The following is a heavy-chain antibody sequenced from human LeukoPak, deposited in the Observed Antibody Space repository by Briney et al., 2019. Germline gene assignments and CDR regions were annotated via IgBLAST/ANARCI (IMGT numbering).Heavy chain of an antibody. Sequence: GESLQISCKGSGYSFTSYWIAWVRPMPGKGLEWMGIIYPDDSDTRYSPSFQGQVTISADKSISTAYLQWSSLKASDTAMYYCARKGAYYDSSGHIDYWGQGTLVTVSS. CDR1: GYSFTSYW. CDR3: ARKGAYYDSSGHIDY. V-gene: IGHV5-51*01. J-gene: IGHJ4*02. CDR2: IYPDDSDT. D-gene: IGHD3-22*01.